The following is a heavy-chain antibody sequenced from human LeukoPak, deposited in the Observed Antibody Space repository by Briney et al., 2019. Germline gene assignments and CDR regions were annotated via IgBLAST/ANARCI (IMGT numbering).Heavy chain of an antibody. CDR2: IYYSGST. V-gene: IGHV4-59*01. D-gene: IGHD4-11*01. Sequence: PSETLSLTCTVSGGSISSYYWSWIRQPPGKGLEWIGYIYYSGSTNYNPSLKSRVTISVDTSKNQFSLKLSSVTAADTAVYYCARLTTTHFDYWGQGTLVTVSS. J-gene: IGHJ4*02. CDR3: ARLTTTHFDY. CDR1: GGSISSYY.